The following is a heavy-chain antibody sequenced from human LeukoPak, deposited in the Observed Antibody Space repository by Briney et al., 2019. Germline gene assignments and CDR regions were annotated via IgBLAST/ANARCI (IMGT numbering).Heavy chain of an antibody. CDR1: GFTFSSYA. D-gene: IGHD4-17*01. Sequence: GESLRLSCAASGFTFSSYAMHWVRQAPGKGLEWVAVISYDGSNKYYADSVKGRFTISRDNSKNTLYLQMNSLRAEDTAVYYCARALMTTVTYFDYWGQGTLVTVSS. V-gene: IGHV3-30-3*01. CDR2: ISYDGSNK. J-gene: IGHJ4*02. CDR3: ARALMTTVTYFDY.